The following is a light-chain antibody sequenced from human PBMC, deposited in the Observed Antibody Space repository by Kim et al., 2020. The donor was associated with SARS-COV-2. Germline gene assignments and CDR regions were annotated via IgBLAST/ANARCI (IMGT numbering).Light chain of an antibody. CDR2: QDS. CDR1: KLGDKY. CDR3: QAWDSSTGG. Sequence: SYELTQPPSVSVSPGQTASITCSGDKLGDKYACWYQQKPGQSPVLVIYQDSKRPSGIPERFSGSNSGNTATLTISGTQAMDEADYYCQAWDSSTGGFGGGTKRTVL. V-gene: IGLV3-1*01. J-gene: IGLJ2*01.